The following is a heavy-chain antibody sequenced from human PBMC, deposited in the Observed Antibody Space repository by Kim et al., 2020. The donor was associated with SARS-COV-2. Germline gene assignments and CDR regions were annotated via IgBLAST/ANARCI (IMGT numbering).Heavy chain of an antibody. CDR2: INPNSGGT. V-gene: IGHV1-2*06. Sequence: ASVKVSCKASGYTFTGYYMHWVRQAPGQGLEWMGRINPNSGGTNYAQKFQGRVTMTRDTSISTAYMELSRLRSDDTAVYYCAREWDPGVAAREIGGFDPWGQGTLVTVSS. CDR3: AREWDPGVAAREIGGFDP. D-gene: IGHD6-6*01. J-gene: IGHJ5*02. CDR1: GYTFTGYY.